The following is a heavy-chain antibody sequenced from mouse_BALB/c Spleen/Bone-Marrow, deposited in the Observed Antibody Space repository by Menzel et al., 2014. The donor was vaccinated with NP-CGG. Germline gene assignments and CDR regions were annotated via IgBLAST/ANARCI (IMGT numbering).Heavy chain of an antibody. CDR2: INSNGDNT. CDR3: ARRGISTAEGVGAMDY. Sequence: EVKLVESGGGLVKLGGSLKLSCAASGFTFTSYYMSWVRQTPEKRLELVAAINSNGDNTYYPDTMKGRFTISRDNAKNTLYLQMSSLKSEDTGLFYCARRGISTAEGVGAMDYWGQGTSVTVSS. D-gene: IGHD1-2*01. CDR1: GFTFTSYY. V-gene: IGHV5-6-2*01. J-gene: IGHJ4*01.